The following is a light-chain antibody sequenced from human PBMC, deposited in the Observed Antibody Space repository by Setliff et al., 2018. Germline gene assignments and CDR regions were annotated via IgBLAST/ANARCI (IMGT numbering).Light chain of an antibody. Sequence: QSALTQPPSASGSPGQSVTISCTGTSSDVGGYNYVSWYQQHPGKAPKLMTYEVSKRPSGVPDRFSGSKSGNTASLTVSGLQAEDEADYYCSSYAGSNNFPYVFGTGTKSPS. CDR2: EVS. V-gene: IGLV2-8*01. J-gene: IGLJ1*01. CDR1: SSDVGGYNY. CDR3: SSYAGSNNFPYV.